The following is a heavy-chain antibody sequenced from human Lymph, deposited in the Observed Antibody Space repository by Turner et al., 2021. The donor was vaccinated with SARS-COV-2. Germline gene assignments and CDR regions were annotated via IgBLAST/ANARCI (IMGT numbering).Heavy chain of an antibody. CDR2: ISYDGSNK. CDR1: GFTFSSYA. V-gene: IGHV3-30-3*01. Sequence: QVQLVESGGGVVQPGRSLRLPCAASGFTFSSYAMHWVRQAPGKGLEWVALISYDGSNKYYADPVKGRFTISRDNSKKTLYLQMNSLRAEDTAVYYCARDFGGGMDVWGQGTTVTVSS. CDR3: ARDFGGGMDV. J-gene: IGHJ6*02. D-gene: IGHD3-16*01.